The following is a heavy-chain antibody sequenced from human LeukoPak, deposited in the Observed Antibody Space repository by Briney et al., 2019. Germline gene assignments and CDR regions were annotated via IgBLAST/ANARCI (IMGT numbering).Heavy chain of an antibody. V-gene: IGHV4-34*01. J-gene: IGHJ1*01. CDR3: ARHLRGYSGYFLN. D-gene: IGHD5-12*01. CDR1: GGSLNGYY. CDR2: INHSGST. Sequence: SSETLSLTCAVYGGSLNGYYWSWIRQPPGKGLEWIGEINHSGSTNYNPSLKSRVTISVDTSKNQFSLKLSSVTAADTAVYYCARHLRGYSGYFLNWGQGTLVTVSS.